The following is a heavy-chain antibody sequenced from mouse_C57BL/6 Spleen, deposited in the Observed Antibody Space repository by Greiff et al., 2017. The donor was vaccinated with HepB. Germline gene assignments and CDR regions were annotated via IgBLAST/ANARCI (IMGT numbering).Heavy chain of an antibody. D-gene: IGHD1-1*01. J-gene: IGHJ2*01. CDR2: IDPNSGGT. V-gene: IGHV1-72*01. CDR3: ARAYYGSPPNY. Sequence: QVQLKQPGAELVKPGASVKLSCKASGYTFTSYWMHWVKQRPGRGLEWIGRIDPNSGGTKYNEKFKSKATLTVDKPSSTAYMQLSSLTSEDSAVYYCARAYYGSPPNYWGQVTTLTVSS. CDR1: GYTFTSYW.